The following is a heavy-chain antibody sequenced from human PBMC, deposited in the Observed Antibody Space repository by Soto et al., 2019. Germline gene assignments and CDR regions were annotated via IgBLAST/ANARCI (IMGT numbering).Heavy chain of an antibody. CDR2: IYYSGST. D-gene: IGHD5-12*01. J-gene: IGHJ4*02. V-gene: IGHV4-59*01. Sequence: SETLSLTCTETGGSISSYYWSWIRQPPGKGLEWIGYIYYSGSTNYNPSLKSRVTISVDTSKNQFSLKLSSVTAADTAVYYCARSGYDYLLDYWGQGTLVTVSS. CDR1: GGSISSYY. CDR3: ARSGYDYLLDY.